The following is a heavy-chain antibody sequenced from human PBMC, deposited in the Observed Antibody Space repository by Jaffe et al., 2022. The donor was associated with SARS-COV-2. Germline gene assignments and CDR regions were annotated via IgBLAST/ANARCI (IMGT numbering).Heavy chain of an antibody. D-gene: IGHD1-26*01. CDR3: ARFPTWGGSYGGWYFDL. V-gene: IGHV1-69*01. J-gene: IGHJ2*01. CDR2: IIPIFGTA. CDR1: GGTFSSYA. Sequence: QVQLVQSGAEVKKPGSSVKVSCKASGGTFSSYAISWVRQAPGQGLEWMGGIIPIFGTANYAQKFQGRVTITADESTSTAYMELSSLRSEDTAVYYCARFPTWGGSYGGWYFDLWGRGTLVTVSS.